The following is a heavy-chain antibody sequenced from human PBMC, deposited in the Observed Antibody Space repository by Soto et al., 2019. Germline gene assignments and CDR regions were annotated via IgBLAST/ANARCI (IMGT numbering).Heavy chain of an antibody. J-gene: IGHJ6*03. Sequence: VKVSCKASGYTFTSYDINWVRQATGQGLEWMGWMNPNSGNTGYAQKFQGRVTMTRNTSISTAYMELSSLRSEDTAVYYCARVNYDFWSGYSYYYYYYMDVWGKGTTVTVSS. CDR3: ARVNYDFWSGYSYYYYYYMDV. CDR2: MNPNSGNT. V-gene: IGHV1-8*01. CDR1: GYTFTSYD. D-gene: IGHD3-3*01.